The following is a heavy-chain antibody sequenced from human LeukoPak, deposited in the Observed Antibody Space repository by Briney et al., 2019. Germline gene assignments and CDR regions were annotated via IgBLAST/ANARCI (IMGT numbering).Heavy chain of an antibody. J-gene: IGHJ4*02. CDR2: FNPNNGGT. V-gene: IGHV1-2*02. CDR3: ARDRAPIGVTGNNFDY. D-gene: IGHD6-19*01. Sequence: ASVKVSCKASGSTFTAYFIHWMRQAPGQGLEWMGWFNPNNGGTYYAQKFQGRVTMTRDTSISTAYMELSRLTSDDTAVYYCARDRAPIGVTGNNFDYWGQGTLVTVSS. CDR1: GSTFTAYF.